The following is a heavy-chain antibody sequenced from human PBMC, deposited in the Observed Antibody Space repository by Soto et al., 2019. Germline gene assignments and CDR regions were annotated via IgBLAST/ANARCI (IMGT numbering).Heavy chain of an antibody. CDR1: GFTFDDYA. D-gene: IGHD3-10*01. Sequence: SLRLSCAASGFTFDDYAMHWVRQAPGKGLEWVSGISWNSGSIGYADSVKGRFTISRDNAKNSLYLQMNSLRAEDTALYYCAKDMAGYYGSGSYGYGMDVWGQGTTVTVSS. CDR3: AKDMAGYYGSGSYGYGMDV. J-gene: IGHJ6*02. V-gene: IGHV3-9*01. CDR2: ISWNSGSI.